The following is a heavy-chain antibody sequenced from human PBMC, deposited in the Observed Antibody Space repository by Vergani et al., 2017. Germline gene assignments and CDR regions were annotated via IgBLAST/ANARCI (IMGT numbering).Heavy chain of an antibody. Sequence: QVQLEESGGGVVQPGRSLRLSCAGSGFTLSSHAMHWVRQAPGKGLEWVAFIRYDGSNKYYADSVKGRFTISRDNSKNTLYLQMNSLRAEDTAVYYCAKESGSTVSYYYGMDVWGQGTTGTVSS. CDR2: IRYDGSNK. CDR3: AKESGSTVSYYYGMDV. J-gene: IGHJ6*02. CDR1: GFTLSSHA. V-gene: IGHV3-30*02. D-gene: IGHD1-26*01.